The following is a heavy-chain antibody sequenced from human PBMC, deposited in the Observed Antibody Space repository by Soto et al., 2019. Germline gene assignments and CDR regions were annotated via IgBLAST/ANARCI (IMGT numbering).Heavy chain of an antibody. CDR2: IKSKTDGGTT. D-gene: IGHD3-22*01. CDR1: GFTFSNAW. CDR3: TTDERYYDSSGSGL. J-gene: IGHJ4*02. Sequence: GGSLRLSCAASGFTFSNAWMSWVRQAPGKGLEWVGRIKSKTDGGTTDYAAPVKGRFTISRDDSKNTLYLQMNSLKTEDTAVYYCTTDERYYDSSGSGLWGQGTLVTVSS. V-gene: IGHV3-15*01.